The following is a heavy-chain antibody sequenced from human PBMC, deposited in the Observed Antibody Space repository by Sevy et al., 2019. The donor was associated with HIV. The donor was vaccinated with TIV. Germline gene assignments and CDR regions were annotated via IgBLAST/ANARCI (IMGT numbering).Heavy chain of an antibody. CDR3: AKHISSGYYYYYYTDV. CDR1: GFTFGSYA. V-gene: IGHV3-23*01. CDR2: ISGSGGAT. D-gene: IGHD6-6*01. J-gene: IGHJ6*03. Sequence: GGSLRLSCAASGFTFGSYAVSWVRQAPGKGLEWVSAISGSGGATYYSESVKGRFTISRDNSKNTLYLQMNSLRAEDTAVYYCAKHISSGYYYYYYTDVWGKGTTVTVSS.